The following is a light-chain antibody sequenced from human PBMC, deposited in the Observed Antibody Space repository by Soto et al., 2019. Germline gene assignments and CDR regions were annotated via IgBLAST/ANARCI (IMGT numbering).Light chain of an antibody. CDR2: AAS. V-gene: IGKV1-17*02. J-gene: IGKJ1*01. CDR1: QDIGND. CDR3: QQYENYWT. Sequence: IQKTQSPSSLSASVRDRVTITCRASQDIGNDLGWYQQKPGKAPNLLIYAASSLRSGVPSRFSGSGSGTEFTLTISNLQPDDCATYHCQQYENYWTFGQGTKVDIK.